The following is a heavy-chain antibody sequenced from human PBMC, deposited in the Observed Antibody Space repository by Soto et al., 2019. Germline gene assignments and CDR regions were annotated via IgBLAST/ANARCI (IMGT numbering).Heavy chain of an antibody. J-gene: IGHJ5*02. V-gene: IGHV4-59*01. D-gene: IGHD4-17*01. Sequence: SETLSLTWTVSGGSISSYCWSWIRQPPGKGLEWIGYIYYSGSTNYNPSLKSRVTISVDTSKNQFSLKLSSVTAADTAVYYCARGAQKDDYGDYRMSDWFDPWGQGTLVTVSS. CDR3: ARGAQKDDYGDYRMSDWFDP. CDR1: GGSISSYC. CDR2: IYYSGST.